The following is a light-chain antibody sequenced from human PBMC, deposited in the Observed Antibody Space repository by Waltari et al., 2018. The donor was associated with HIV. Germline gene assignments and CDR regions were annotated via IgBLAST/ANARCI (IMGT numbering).Light chain of an antibody. CDR2: DTS. V-gene: IGKV3-11*01. CDR3: QQSYNLVT. Sequence: EVVLTQSPATLSLSPGERATLSCRASQNIANSLAWYQQRRGQAPRRLIYDTSNRANGVPARFSGSGSGTDFTLTISSLEPEDFAVYYCQQSYNLVTFGGGTKVELK. J-gene: IGKJ4*01. CDR1: QNIANS.